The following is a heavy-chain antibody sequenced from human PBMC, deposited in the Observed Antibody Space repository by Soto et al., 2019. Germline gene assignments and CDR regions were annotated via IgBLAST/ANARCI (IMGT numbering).Heavy chain of an antibody. CDR2: IYHSGTT. CDR1: GDSITGSY. D-gene: IGHD1-26*01. V-gene: IGHV4-59*01. Sequence: TLSLTCTVSGDSITGSYWSWIRQPPGKTLEWIGYIYHSGTTTYNPSLKSRVSISVDTSKNQFSLRLTSVIAADTAVYYCARDMPYAAGSLAGCDYWGQGILVTVSS. CDR3: ARDMPYAAGSLAGCDY. J-gene: IGHJ4*02.